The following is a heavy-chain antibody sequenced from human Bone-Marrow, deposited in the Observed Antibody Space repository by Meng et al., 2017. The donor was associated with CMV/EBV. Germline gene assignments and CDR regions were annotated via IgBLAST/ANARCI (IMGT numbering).Heavy chain of an antibody. Sequence: GESLKISCAASGFTFSSYWMHWVRQAPGKGLVWVSRINSDGSSTSYADSVKGRFTISRDNAKNTLYLQMNSLRAEDTAVYYCARDFFDWNDAGATDVWGQGTTVTGSS. V-gene: IGHV3-74*01. D-gene: IGHD1-1*01. CDR3: ARDFFDWNDAGATDV. CDR1: GFTFSSYW. J-gene: IGHJ6*01. CDR2: INSDGSST.